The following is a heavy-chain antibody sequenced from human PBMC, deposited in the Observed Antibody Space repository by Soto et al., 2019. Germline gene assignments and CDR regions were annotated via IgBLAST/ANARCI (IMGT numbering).Heavy chain of an antibody. Sequence: QVQLVQSGAEVKKPGASVKVSCKASGYTFTNYGISWVRQAPGQGLEWMGWISAHNGNTKYAQKLQGRVTITTDTSTSTAYMDLRSLRSDDTAVYYCARDQGANLDFNYWGQGTLVTVSS. V-gene: IGHV1-18*01. CDR2: ISAHNGNT. J-gene: IGHJ4*02. D-gene: IGHD7-27*01. CDR1: GYTFTNYG. CDR3: ARDQGANLDFNY.